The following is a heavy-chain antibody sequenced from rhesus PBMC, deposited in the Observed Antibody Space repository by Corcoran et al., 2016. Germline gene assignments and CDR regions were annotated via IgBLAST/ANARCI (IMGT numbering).Heavy chain of an antibody. Sequence: QVQLQESGPGLVKPSETLSLTCTVSGASISSNWWSWIRQPPGKGLEWIGEINGNSGSTNYTPTLKSRVTSSKDAYKNQFSLKLSSVTAAETAVYYCARGEVGFDYWGQGVLVTVSS. CDR2: INGNSGST. V-gene: IGHV4-80*01. CDR3: ARGEVGFDY. D-gene: IGHD1-44*01. J-gene: IGHJ4*01. CDR1: GASISSNW.